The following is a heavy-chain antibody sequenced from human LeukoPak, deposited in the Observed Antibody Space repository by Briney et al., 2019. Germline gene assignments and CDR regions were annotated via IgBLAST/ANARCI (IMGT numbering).Heavy chain of an antibody. J-gene: IGHJ4*02. CDR2: KWYDGSNK. CDR3: AREGMGGSGSYLYPHFDY. D-gene: IGHD3-10*01. V-gene: IGHV3-33*08. Sequence: PGGSLRLSCAASGFTFSSYGMHWVRQAPGKGLEWVAVKWYDGSNKYYADSVKGRCTISRDNSKHTLHLQMNSLRAEDTAVYYCAREGMGGSGSYLYPHFDYWGQGTLVTVSS. CDR1: GFTFSSYG.